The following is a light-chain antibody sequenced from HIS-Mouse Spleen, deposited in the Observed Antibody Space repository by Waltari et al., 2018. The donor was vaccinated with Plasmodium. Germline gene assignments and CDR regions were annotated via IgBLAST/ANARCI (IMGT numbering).Light chain of an antibody. J-gene: IGLJ3*02. V-gene: IGLV3-10*01. CDR1: ALPKTY. CDR3: YSTDSSGNHRV. Sequence: SYELTQPPSVSVSPGQTARITCSGDALPKTYAYWYQEKSGQAPALVIYEDSKRPSGIPERFSGSSSGTMATLTISGAQVEDEADYYCYSTDSSGNHRVFGGGTKLTVL. CDR2: EDS.